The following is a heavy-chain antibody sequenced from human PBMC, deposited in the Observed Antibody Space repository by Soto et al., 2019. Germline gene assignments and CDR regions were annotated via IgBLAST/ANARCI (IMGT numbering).Heavy chain of an antibody. J-gene: IGHJ4*02. D-gene: IGHD2-8*01. V-gene: IGHV3-48*01. CDR1: GFSLSIYS. Sequence: EVQLVESGGGSVQPGGSLRLSCAASGFSLSIYSMNWVRQAPGKGLEWVSYISSSGTTIYYADSVKGRFTISRDNAKNPLYLQMNSLRVEDTAVYYCASLTALTSHGFDYWGQGTLVTVSS. CDR3: ASLTALTSHGFDY. CDR2: ISSSGTTI.